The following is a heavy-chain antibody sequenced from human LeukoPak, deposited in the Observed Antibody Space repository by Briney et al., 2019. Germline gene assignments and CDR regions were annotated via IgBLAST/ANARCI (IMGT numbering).Heavy chain of an antibody. D-gene: IGHD6-13*01. J-gene: IGHJ4*02. CDR3: ARDLSSRDAY. V-gene: IGHV3-7*03. CDR2: LQDDGSHQ. CDR1: GFAVSTSW. Sequence: GGSLRLSCAASGFAVSTSWMGWVRQAPGKGLEWVASLQDDGSHQYYVGSAKGRFTISRENAKNSLLLQMSSLRVEDTAVYYCARDLSSRDAYWGQGTPVTVSS.